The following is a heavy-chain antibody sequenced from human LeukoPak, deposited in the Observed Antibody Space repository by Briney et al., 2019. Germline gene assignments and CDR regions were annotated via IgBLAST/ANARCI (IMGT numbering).Heavy chain of an antibody. V-gene: IGHV3-23*01. CDR1: GFTFSSYA. J-gene: IGHJ4*02. D-gene: IGHD4-17*01. Sequence: GGSLRLSCVASGFTFSSYAMTWVCRAPGKGLEWVSAIGGSGGSTYYAHSVKGRFTISRDNFKSTLYLQMNSLRVEDTAVYYCAITGGPTVTAFDLWGQGILVTVSS. CDR3: AITGGPTVTAFDL. CDR2: IGGSGGST.